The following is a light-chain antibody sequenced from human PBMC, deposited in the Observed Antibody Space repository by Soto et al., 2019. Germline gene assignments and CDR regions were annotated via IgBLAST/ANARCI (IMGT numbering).Light chain of an antibody. J-gene: IGKJ4*01. CDR3: HQYDSSPLT. Sequence: EIVLAQSPDTLSLSPGERATLSCRTSQSMSTNYLAWYQQKSGQPPRLLIYGASIRATGIPDRFSGSGSGTDFTLTISRLEPEEFAVYYCHQYDSSPLTFGGWAKVEIK. V-gene: IGKV3-20*01. CDR2: GAS. CDR1: QSMSTNY.